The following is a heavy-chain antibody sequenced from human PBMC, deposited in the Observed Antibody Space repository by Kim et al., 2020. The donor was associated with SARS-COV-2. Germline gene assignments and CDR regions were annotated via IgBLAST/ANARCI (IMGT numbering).Heavy chain of an antibody. D-gene: IGHD6-25*01. Sequence: KFYVDSVKGRFTIPRDNAENSLYLQMNSLRGDDAAVYYCARQGLNIYGRDVWGEGTTVTVSS. CDR2: K. J-gene: IGHJ6*04. V-gene: IGHV3-7*01. CDR3: ARQGLNIYGRDV.